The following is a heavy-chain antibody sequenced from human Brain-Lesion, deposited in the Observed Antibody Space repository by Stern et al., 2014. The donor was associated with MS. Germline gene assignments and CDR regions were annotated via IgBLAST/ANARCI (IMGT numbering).Heavy chain of an antibody. J-gene: IGHJ6*02. D-gene: IGHD3-10*01. V-gene: IGHV4-4*02. CDR3: ARDPRRGGLSGYYHGMDV. CDR2: IYQSGSA. CDR1: GASISNTQW. Sequence: VQLVESGPGLVKPSGTLSLTCAVSGASISNTQWWTWVRQSPGKGLEWIGEIYQSGSANSNPSLRSRVPISVDRSKNSFPLKLNSVTAADTAVYYCARDPRRGGLSGYYHGMDVWGQGTTVTVSS.